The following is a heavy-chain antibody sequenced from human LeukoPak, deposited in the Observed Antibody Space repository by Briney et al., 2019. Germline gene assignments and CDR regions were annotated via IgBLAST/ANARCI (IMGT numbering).Heavy chain of an antibody. V-gene: IGHV3-48*02. CDR3: ARDNNYDSSGYYPFYYYYGMDV. J-gene: IGHJ6*02. D-gene: IGHD3-22*01. CDR1: GFTFSSYS. Sequence: GGSLRLSCAASGFTFSSYSMNWVRQAPGKGLEWVSYISSSSSTIYYADSVKGRFTISRDNAKNSLYLQMNSLRDEDTAVYYCARDNNYDSSGYYPFYYYYGMDVWGQGTTVTVSS. CDR2: ISSSSSTI.